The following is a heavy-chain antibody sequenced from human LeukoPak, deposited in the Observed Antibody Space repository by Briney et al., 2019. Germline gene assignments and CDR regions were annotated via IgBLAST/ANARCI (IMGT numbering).Heavy chain of an antibody. J-gene: IGHJ6*02. D-gene: IGHD1-26*01. V-gene: IGHV1-69*04. CDR1: GYTFTSYG. CDR3: ARVGTAGYYGMDV. CDR2: IIPILGIA. Sequence: SVKVSCKASGYTFTSYGISWVRQAPGQGLEWMGRIIPILGIANYAQKFQGRVTITADKSTSTAYMEPSSLRSEDTAVYYCARVGTAGYYGMDVWGQGTTVTVSS.